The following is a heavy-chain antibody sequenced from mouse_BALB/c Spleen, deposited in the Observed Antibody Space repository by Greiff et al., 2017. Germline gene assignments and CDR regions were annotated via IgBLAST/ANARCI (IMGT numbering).Heavy chain of an antibody. V-gene: IGHV3-2*02. Sequence: VQLKESGPGLVKPSQSLSLTCTVTGYSITSDYAWNWIRQFPGNKLEWMGYISYSGSTSYNPSLKSRISITRDTSKNQFFLQLNSVTTEDTATYYCAKFLWDRYFDYWGQGTTLTVSS. CDR2: ISYSGST. D-gene: IGHD4-1*01. CDR3: AKFLWDRYFDY. J-gene: IGHJ2*01. CDR1: GYSITSDYA.